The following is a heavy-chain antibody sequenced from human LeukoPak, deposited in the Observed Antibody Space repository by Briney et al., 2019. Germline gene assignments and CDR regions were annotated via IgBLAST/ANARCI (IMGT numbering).Heavy chain of an antibody. CDR3: ARVSRGGITASWFDP. CDR2: IRSNTYGGST. J-gene: IGHJ5*02. CDR1: GFTFGDYG. Sequence: GGSLRLSCDGSGFTFGDYGVGWFRQAPGKGLQWVTSIRSNTYGGSTEYVPSVKGRFTISRDDSNSIAYLQMNSLKAEDTAIYYCARVSRGGITASWFDPWGQGTLVTVSS. D-gene: IGHD6-13*01. V-gene: IGHV3-49*03.